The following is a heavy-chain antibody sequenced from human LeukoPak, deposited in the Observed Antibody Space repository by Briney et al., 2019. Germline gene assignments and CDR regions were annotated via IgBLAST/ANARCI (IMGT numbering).Heavy chain of an antibody. CDR1: GYTFTDYY. CDR3: ARGWSGY. D-gene: IGHD2-8*01. Sequence: GASVKVSCKASGYTFTDYYIHWVRQAPGQGLEWMGWINPDSGITNYSQESQGRVTMTRDTSITTAYMEVSRLTSDDTAVYYCARGWSGYWGQGTLVTVSS. CDR2: INPDSGIT. J-gene: IGHJ4*02. V-gene: IGHV1-2*02.